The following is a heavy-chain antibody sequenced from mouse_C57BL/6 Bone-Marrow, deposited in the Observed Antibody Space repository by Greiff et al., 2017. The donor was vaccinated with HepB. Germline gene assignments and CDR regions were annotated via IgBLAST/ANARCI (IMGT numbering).Heavy chain of an antibody. Sequence: QVQLKQPGAELVKPGASVKMSCKASGYTFTSYWITWVKQRPGQGLEWIGDIYPGSGSTNYNEKFKSKATLTVDTSSSTAYMQLSSLTSEDSAVYYWSRRGYYSNYVNAMDYWGQGTSVTVSS. J-gene: IGHJ4*01. CDR2: IYPGSGST. CDR1: GYTFTSYW. D-gene: IGHD2-5*01. CDR3: SRRGYYSNYVNAMDY. V-gene: IGHV1-55*01.